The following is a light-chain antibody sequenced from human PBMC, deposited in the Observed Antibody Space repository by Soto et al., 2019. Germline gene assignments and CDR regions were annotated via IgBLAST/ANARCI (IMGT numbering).Light chain of an antibody. CDR1: QGISTY. CDR3: QQSYRTPT. V-gene: IGKV1-39*01. J-gene: IGKJ5*01. Sequence: DIQMTQSPSSLSASVGDRVTITCRASQGISTYLNWYQQKPGKAPKLLIYAASTLQSGVPSRFSGSGSGTDYTLTISSLQPEDFATYYCQQSYRTPTFGQGTRLEIK. CDR2: AAS.